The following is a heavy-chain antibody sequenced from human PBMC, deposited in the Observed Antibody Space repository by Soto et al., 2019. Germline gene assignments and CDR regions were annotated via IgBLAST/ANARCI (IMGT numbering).Heavy chain of an antibody. D-gene: IGHD1-26*01. CDR3: GRDLVVGATTTYYYGMDV. CDR2: ISYEGSNK. J-gene: IGHJ6*02. Sequence: GGSLRLSCAASGFTFSSSAMPWVRQAPGKGLEWVAVISYEGSNKYYADSVKGRVTISSNNSKKTLYVQMNSLSADDTAVCDFGRDLVVGATTTYYYGMDVWRQGTPVTVSS. CDR1: GFTFSSSA. V-gene: IGHV3-30-3*01.